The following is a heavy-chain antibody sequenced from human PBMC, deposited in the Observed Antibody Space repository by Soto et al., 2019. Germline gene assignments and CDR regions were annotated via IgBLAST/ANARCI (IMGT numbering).Heavy chain of an antibody. CDR3: AHRHDLGGFDI. Sequence: QITLKESGPTLVKPTQTLTLTCTFSGFSLNTRAAGVGWIRQAPGKALEWLALLNWHDDERYSPSLKDRLTITKDTSKHHVVLTMTNIGPVDTATYYCAHRHDLGGFDIWGQGTAVTVSS. CDR1: GFSLNTRAAG. D-gene: IGHD2-15*01. J-gene: IGHJ3*02. CDR2: LNWHDDE. V-gene: IGHV2-5*01.